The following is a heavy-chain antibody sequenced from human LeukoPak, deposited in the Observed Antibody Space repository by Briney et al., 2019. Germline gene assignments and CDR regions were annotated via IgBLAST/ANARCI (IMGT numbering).Heavy chain of an antibody. V-gene: IGHV3-21*01. CDR2: ISSGSTYI. J-gene: IGHJ4*02. Sequence: PGGSLRLSCAASGFSFSTYYVNWVRQAPGKGLEWVACISSGSTYIFHADSVRGRFAVSRDNAKNSLYLQMNSPRADDTAVYYCVRENHGSFDYWGRGSLVTVSS. CDR3: VRENHGSFDY. CDR1: GFSFSTYY. D-gene: IGHD1-14*01.